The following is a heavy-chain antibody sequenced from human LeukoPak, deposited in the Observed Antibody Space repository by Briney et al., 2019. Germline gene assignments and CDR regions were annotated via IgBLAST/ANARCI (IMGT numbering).Heavy chain of an antibody. Sequence: GGSLRLSCAASGFTFSSYAMHWVRQAPGKGLEWVAVISYDGSNKYYADSVKGRFTISRDNSKNTLYLQMNSLRAEDTAVYYCARDPGFWSGYPYYYYYGMDVWGRGTTVTVSS. CDR1: GFTFSSYA. D-gene: IGHD3-3*01. V-gene: IGHV3-30-3*01. CDR2: ISYDGSNK. J-gene: IGHJ6*02. CDR3: ARDPGFWSGYPYYYYYGMDV.